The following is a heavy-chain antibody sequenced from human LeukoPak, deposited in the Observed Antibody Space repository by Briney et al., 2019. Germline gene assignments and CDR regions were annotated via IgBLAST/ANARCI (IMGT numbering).Heavy chain of an antibody. CDR2: ITPIFGEA. J-gene: IGHJ4*02. CDR3: ARNSRVASTSGLNY. Sequence: SVKVSCKLSGGTFSSYPISWVRQAPGQGLEWMGQITPIFGEAQNAEKFQGRVTITADEPTSTVYMELTSLRLDDTAMYYCARNSRVASTSGLNYWGQGTLGTVSS. D-gene: IGHD5-12*01. V-gene: IGHV1-69*13. CDR1: GGTFSSYP.